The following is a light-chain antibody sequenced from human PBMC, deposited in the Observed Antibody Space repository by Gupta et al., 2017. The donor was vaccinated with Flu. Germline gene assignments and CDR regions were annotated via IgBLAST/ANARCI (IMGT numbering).Light chain of an antibody. V-gene: IGKV1-16*02. CDR3: QQHRSYFRT. Sequence: DSQMTQSRSSLSASVGDSVTITCRASQVVTNYLAWFQQKPGKAPKSLIYSASRLQSWVPSKFSGGGSGTYFTLTTSSRPPVDFATDYCQQHRSYFRTFGQGTRLEIK. CDR1: QVVTNY. J-gene: IGKJ5*01. CDR2: SAS.